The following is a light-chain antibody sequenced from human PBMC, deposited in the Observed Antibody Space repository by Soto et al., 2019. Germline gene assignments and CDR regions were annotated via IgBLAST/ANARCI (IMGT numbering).Light chain of an antibody. CDR2: AAS. Sequence: DSQKSQSASALSASVGDRVTITCRPSQSIDNFLNWYQQKPGKAPNLLIYAASSLQRGVSSRFSGSVSGTDFTLTISSLQPEDSATYYCQQSYSLPYTFGQGTKVDIK. CDR3: QQSYSLPYT. J-gene: IGKJ2*01. V-gene: IGKV1-39*01. CDR1: QSIDNF.